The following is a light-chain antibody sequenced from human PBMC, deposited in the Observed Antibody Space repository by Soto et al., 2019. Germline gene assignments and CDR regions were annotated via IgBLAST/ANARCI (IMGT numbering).Light chain of an antibody. Sequence: SYELTQPPSVSVAPGKTARITCGGNNIGSKSVHWYQQKPGQAPVLVIYYDSDRPSGIPERFSGSNSGNTATLTISRVEAGXXXXXXXXVWDSSSDHVVFGGGTKLXVL. CDR3: XVWDSSSDHVV. J-gene: IGLJ2*01. V-gene: IGLV3-21*04. CDR2: YDS. CDR1: NIGSKS.